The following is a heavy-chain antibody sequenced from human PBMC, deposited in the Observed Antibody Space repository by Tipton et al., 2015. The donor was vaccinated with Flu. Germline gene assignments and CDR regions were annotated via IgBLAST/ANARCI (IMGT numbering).Heavy chain of an antibody. D-gene: IGHD3-22*01. CDR2: ISAYNGNT. CDR1: GYTFTSYG. Sequence: QMQLVQSGAEVKKPGASVRVSCKASGYTFTSYGISWVRQAPGQRLEWMGWISAYNGNTNYAQKLQGRVTMTTDTSTSTAYMELRSLRSDDTAVYYCARVTSRYYDSSGYYVRDAFDIWGQGTMVTVSS. V-gene: IGHV1-18*01. CDR3: ARVTSRYYDSSGYYVRDAFDI. J-gene: IGHJ3*02.